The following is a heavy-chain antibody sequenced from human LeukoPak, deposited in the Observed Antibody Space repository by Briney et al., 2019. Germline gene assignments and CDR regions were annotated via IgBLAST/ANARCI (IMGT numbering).Heavy chain of an antibody. CDR2: IYSGGST. D-gene: IGHD6-6*01. Sequence: GGSLRLSCAASGFTVSSNYMSWVRQAPGKGLEWVSVIYSGGSTYYADSVKGRLTISRDNSKNTLYLQMNSLRAEDTAVYYCAKEGIAARRVAWFDPWGQGTLVTVSS. CDR3: AKEGIAARRVAWFDP. CDR1: GFTVSSNY. J-gene: IGHJ5*02. V-gene: IGHV3-53*01.